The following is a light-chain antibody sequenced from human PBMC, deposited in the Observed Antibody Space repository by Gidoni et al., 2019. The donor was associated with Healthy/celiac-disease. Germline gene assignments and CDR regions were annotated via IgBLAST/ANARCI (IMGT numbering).Light chain of an antibody. Sequence: DIQMPQSPSSLSASVGDRVTITCRASQSLSSYLHWYQQKPGKAPKLLIYAASSLQSGVPSRFSGSGSGTDFTLTISSLQPEDFATYDCQQSYSTPFTFGPGTKVDIK. CDR3: QQSYSTPFT. J-gene: IGKJ3*01. CDR1: QSLSSY. V-gene: IGKV1-39*01. CDR2: AAS.